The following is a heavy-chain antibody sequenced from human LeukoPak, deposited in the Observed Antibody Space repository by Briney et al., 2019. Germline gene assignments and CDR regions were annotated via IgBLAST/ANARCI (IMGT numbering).Heavy chain of an antibody. CDR2: IYYSGST. V-gene: IGHV4-39*07. CDR1: GGSISSSSYY. D-gene: IGHD6-13*01. CDR3: AREGGHIAAASDP. Sequence: PSETLSLTCTVSGGSISSSSYYWGWIRQPPGKGLEWIGSIYYSGSTYYTPSLKSRVTISVDTSKNQFSLKLSSVTAADTAVYYCAREGGHIAAASDPWGQGTLVTVSS. J-gene: IGHJ5*02.